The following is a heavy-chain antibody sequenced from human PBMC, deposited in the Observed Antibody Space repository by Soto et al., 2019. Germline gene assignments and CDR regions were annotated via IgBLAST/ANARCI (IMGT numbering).Heavy chain of an antibody. V-gene: IGHV4-61*01. Sequence: PSETLSLTCNVSGTSVTSYSYYWNWIRQPPGKGLEWIGYVFESENTKYNPSLKGRASISVDTSKNQFSLTLTSVTAADTAVYYCAKWFRYVLGSYRPIAPDYWGQGTLVTVSS. D-gene: IGHD3-16*02. J-gene: IGHJ4*02. CDR3: AKWFRYVLGSYRPIAPDY. CDR1: GTSVTSYSYY. CDR2: VFESENT.